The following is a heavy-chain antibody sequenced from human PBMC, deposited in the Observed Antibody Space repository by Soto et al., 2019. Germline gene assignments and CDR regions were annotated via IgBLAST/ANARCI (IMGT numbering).Heavy chain of an antibody. CDR3: ARDRDHTYDY. J-gene: IGHJ4*02. CDR1: GGTFSSFA. V-gene: IGHV1-69*01. CDR2: IIPIFGTT. Sequence: QVQLVQSGAEVKKPGSSVTVSCKASGGTFSSFAISWVRQAPGQGLEWMGGIIPIFGTTNYAQKLQGRVTITAEETTRTAYMEVTTLRSEDTAVYYCARDRDHTYDYWGQGTLVTVPS.